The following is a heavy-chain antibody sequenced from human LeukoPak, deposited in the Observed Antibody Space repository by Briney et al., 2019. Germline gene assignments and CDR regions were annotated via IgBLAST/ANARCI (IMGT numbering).Heavy chain of an antibody. V-gene: IGHV4-39*01. Sequence: SETLSLTCTVSGLSISGSSYYWDWIRQPPGKGLEWIGSIYYSGSTFYTPSLKSRVTISVDTSKNQFSLELTSVTAADTAVYYCATLTGYYPDYWGQGILVTVSS. CDR3: ATLTGYYPDY. J-gene: IGHJ4*02. CDR2: IYYSGST. CDR1: GLSISGSSYY. D-gene: IGHD3-9*01.